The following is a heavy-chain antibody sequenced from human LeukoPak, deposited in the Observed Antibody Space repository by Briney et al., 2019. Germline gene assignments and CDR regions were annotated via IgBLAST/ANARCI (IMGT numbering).Heavy chain of an antibody. D-gene: IGHD2-2*01. CDR2: IYIGGST. CDR1: GGSISSYY. J-gene: IGHJ3*02. Sequence: PSETLSLTCIVSGGSISSYYWNWIRQSAGKGLEWIGRIYIGGSTSYNPSLKSRVTMSVDTSKIQFSLNLTSVTAADTAMYYYARGPRMVAMNGYAFDIWGPGTTVIVSS. CDR3: ARGPRMVAMNGYAFDI. V-gene: IGHV4-4*07.